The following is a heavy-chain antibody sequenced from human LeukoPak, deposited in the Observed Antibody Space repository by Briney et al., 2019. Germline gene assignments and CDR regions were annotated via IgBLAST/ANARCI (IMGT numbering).Heavy chain of an antibody. CDR1: GYKLSNYY. D-gene: IGHD3-16*01. CDR2: IDPSGGST. V-gene: IGHV1-46*01. Sequence: GASVKVSCKASGYKLSNYYIHWVRQAPGQGLEWMGIIDPSGGSTTYAQKFQGRVTMTRDTSISTAYMELSRLRSDDTAVYYCARTYYDYVWGIRPFDYWGQGTLVTVSS. CDR3: ARTYYDYVWGIRPFDY. J-gene: IGHJ4*02.